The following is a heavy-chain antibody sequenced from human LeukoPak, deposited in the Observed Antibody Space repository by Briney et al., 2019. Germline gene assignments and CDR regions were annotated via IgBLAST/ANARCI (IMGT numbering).Heavy chain of an antibody. Sequence: SETLSLTCTVSGGSISSGDHYWSWIRQPPGKGLEWIGYIYYSGSTYYNPSLKSRVTISVDTSKNQFSLKLSSVTAADTAVYYCARVIGEENWFDPWGQGTLVTVSS. V-gene: IGHV4-30-4*08. CDR1: GGSISSGDHY. D-gene: IGHD3-10*01. CDR2: IYYSGST. J-gene: IGHJ5*02. CDR3: ARVIGEENWFDP.